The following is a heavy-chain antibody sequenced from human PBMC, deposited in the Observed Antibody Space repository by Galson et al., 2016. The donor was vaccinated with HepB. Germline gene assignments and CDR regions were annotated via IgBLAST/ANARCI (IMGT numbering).Heavy chain of an antibody. CDR3: ARDPLVSSGF. V-gene: IGHV3-30*03. D-gene: IGHD6-19*01. CDR2: VAYDGSNQ. J-gene: IGHJ4*02. CDR1: GITFSNYG. Sequence: SLRLSCAVSGITFSNYGMHWVRQAPGKGLEWLARVAYDGSNQKYADSVMGRFTVSRDNSKNTLSLQMNDLRDEDTAVYYCARDPLVSSGFWGQGTRVTVSS.